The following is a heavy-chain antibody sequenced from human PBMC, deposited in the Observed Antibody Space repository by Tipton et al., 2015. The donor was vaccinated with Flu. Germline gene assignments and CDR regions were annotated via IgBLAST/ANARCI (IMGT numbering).Heavy chain of an antibody. CDR2: IYTSGIT. Sequence: TLSLTCTVSGGSISSGGYDWSWIRQHPGKGLEWIGYIYTSGITYYSPSLKSRVTISVDTSKNQFSLKVFSVTAADTAVYYCARRDYSNYVSDPKSLFDPWGQGILVTVSS. D-gene: IGHD4-11*01. CDR1: GGSISSGGYD. V-gene: IGHV4-30-4*01. CDR3: ARRDYSNYVSDPKSLFDP. J-gene: IGHJ5*02.